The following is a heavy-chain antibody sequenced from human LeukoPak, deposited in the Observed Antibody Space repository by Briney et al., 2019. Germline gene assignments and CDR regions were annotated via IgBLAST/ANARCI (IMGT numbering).Heavy chain of an antibody. V-gene: IGHV4-59*01. CDR3: ARAVEDSSGWSGNWFDP. CDR1: GGSISSYY. Sequence: SETLSLTCTVSGGSISSYYWSWIRQPPGKGLEWIGYIYYSGSTNYNPSLKSRVTISVDTSKNQFSLKLSSVTAADTAVYYCARAVEDSSGWSGNWFDPWGQGTLVTVSS. CDR2: IYYSGST. J-gene: IGHJ5*02. D-gene: IGHD6-19*01.